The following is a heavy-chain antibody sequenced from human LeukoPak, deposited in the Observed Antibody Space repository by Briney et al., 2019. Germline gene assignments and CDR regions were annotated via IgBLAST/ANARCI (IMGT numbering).Heavy chain of an antibody. J-gene: IGHJ6*03. CDR2: ILDSGYST. D-gene: IGHD3-16*01. CDR1: GFTFSSYA. Sequence: GGSLRLSCTASGFTFSSYAMSWVRQAPGKGLEWVSGILDSGYSTYYANSVKGRFTISRGNSNNTLYLQMNSLRAEDTAVYYCAKLGGHPLHNYYVGVWGKGTTVAVSS. V-gene: IGHV3-23*01. CDR3: AKLGGHPLHNYYVGV.